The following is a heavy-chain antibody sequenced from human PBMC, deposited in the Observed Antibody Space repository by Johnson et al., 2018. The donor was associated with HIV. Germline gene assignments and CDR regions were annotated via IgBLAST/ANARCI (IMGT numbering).Heavy chain of an antibody. CDR3: TTTGTWYYDSSGYSTSDAFDI. J-gene: IGHJ3*02. V-gene: IGHV3-15*01. D-gene: IGHD3-22*01. CDR1: GFTFSNAW. Sequence: VQLVESGGGLVKPGGSLRLSCAASGFTFSNAWMSWVRQAPGKGLEWVVRIKSKTDGGTTDCAAPVKGRFTISRDDSKNTLYLQMNSLKTEDTAVYYCTTTGTWYYDSSGYSTSDAFDIWGQGTMVTVSS. CDR2: IKSKTDGGTT.